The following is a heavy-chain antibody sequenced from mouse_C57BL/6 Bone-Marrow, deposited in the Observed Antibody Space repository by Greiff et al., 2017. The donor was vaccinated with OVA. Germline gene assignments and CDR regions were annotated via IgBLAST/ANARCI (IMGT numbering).Heavy chain of an antibody. Sequence: QVQLQQSGPELVKPGASVKISCRASGYAFSSSWMNWVKQRPGKGLEWIGRIYPGDGDTNYNGKFKGKATLTADKSSSTAYMQLSSLTSEDSAVYFCAGGSKAWFAYWGQGTLVTVSA. V-gene: IGHV1-82*01. D-gene: IGHD1-1*01. CDR3: AGGSKAWFAY. CDR1: GYAFSSSW. J-gene: IGHJ3*01. CDR2: IYPGDGDT.